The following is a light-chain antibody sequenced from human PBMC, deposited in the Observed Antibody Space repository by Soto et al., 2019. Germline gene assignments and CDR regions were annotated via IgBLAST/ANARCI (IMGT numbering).Light chain of an antibody. CDR1: QTISSF. CDR2: AAS. J-gene: IGKJ1*01. V-gene: IGKV1-39*01. CDR3: QQTYSTPQT. Sequence: EIQMTQSPPSLSASVGERVTITCRASQTISSFLNWYQQKPGKAPKLLIYAASSLHSGVPSRFSGSGSGTDFPLAISRLQSEDLATYYCQQTYSTPQTFGRGTKVEIK.